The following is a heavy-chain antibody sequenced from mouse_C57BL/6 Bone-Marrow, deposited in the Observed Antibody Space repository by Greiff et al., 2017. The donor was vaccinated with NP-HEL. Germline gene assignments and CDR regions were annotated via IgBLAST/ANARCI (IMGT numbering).Heavy chain of an antibody. Sequence: VQLQESGAELVKPGASVKISCKASGYAFSSYCMNWVKQRPGKGLEWIGQIYPGDGDTNYNGKFKGKATLTADKSSSTAYMQLSSLTSEDSAVYFCARGALDYWGQGTTLTVSS. D-gene: IGHD3-1*01. V-gene: IGHV1-80*01. CDR2: IYPGDGDT. J-gene: IGHJ2*01. CDR1: GYAFSSYC. CDR3: ARGALDY.